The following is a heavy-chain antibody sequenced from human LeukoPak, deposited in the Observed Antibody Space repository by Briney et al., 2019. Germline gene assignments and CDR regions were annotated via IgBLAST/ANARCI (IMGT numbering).Heavy chain of an antibody. CDR1: GFTFSSYG. CDR2: LSYDGSNK. D-gene: IGHD6-19*01. J-gene: IGHJ5*02. CDR3: AKDSNIAVAGPFDP. V-gene: IGHV3-30*18. Sequence: GGSLRLSCAASGFTFSSYGMHWVRQAPGKGLEWVAVLSYDGSNKYYADSVKGRFTISRDNSKNSLYLQMNSLRAEDTALYYCAKDSNIAVAGPFDPWGQGTLVTVSS.